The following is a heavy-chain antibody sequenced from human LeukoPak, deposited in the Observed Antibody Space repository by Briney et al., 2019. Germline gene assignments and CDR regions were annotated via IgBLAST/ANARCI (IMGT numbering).Heavy chain of an antibody. Sequence: SETLSLTCSVSGYSISSGYYWGWIRQSPGKGLEWIGTIHHSESTNYNPSLKSRVTISVDTSKNQFSLKLSSVTAADTAVYYCARLGRYGNKVKVGFDYWGQGTLVTVSS. J-gene: IGHJ4*02. CDR2: IHHSEST. CDR3: ARLGRYGNKVKVGFDY. CDR1: GYSISSGYY. V-gene: IGHV4-38-2*02. D-gene: IGHD4-17*01.